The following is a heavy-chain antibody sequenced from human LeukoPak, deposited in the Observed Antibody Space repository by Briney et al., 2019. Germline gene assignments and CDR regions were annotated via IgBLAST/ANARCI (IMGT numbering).Heavy chain of an antibody. J-gene: IGHJ4*02. V-gene: IGHV3-7*01. CDR3: ARVYTIFGVVIPYFDY. Sequence: GGSLRLSCAASGFTFSSYWMSWVRQAPGKGLEWVANIKQDGSEKYYVDSVKGRFTISRDNAKNSLYLQMNSLRAEDTAVYYCARVYTIFGVVIPYFDYWGQGTLVTVSS. CDR2: IKQDGSEK. CDR1: GFTFSSYW. D-gene: IGHD3-3*01.